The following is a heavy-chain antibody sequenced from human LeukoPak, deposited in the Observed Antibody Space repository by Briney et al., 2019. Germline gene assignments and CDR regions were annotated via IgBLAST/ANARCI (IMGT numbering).Heavy chain of an antibody. Sequence: SVKVSCKASGYTFTYRYLHWVRQAPGQALEWMGWITPFNGNTNYAQKFQDRVTITRDRSMSTAYMELSSPRSEDTAMYYCANGPDGYNTYWGQGTLVTVSS. CDR3: ANGPDGYNTY. J-gene: IGHJ4*02. CDR1: GYTFTYRY. D-gene: IGHD5-24*01. CDR2: ITPFNGNT. V-gene: IGHV1-45*02.